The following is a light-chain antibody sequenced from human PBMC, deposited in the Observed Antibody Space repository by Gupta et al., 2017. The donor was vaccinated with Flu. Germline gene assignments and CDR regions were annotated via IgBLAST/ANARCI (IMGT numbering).Light chain of an antibody. V-gene: IGKV1-5*03. Sequence: PSTLSATVVDRVTFTCRASQNMHKYLAWYQQKAGQPPKLLIYESSTLESGVPYRFSGSGSETDFTLTISGLQPEDVAAYYCQQYYTDPRRFGGGTKVQI. CDR2: ESS. J-gene: IGKJ4*02. CDR3: QQYYTDPRR. CDR1: QNMHKY.